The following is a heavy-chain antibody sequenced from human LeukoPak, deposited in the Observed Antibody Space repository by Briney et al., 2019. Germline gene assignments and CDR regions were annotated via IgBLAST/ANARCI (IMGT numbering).Heavy chain of an antibody. CDR3: ARDQGYDFWSGYYIGPWKGYYYYYMDV. CDR1: GYTFTSYA. Sequence: ASVKVSCKASGYTFTSYAMNWVRQAPAQGLEWMGWINTNTGNPTYAQGFTGRFVFSLDTSVSTAYLQISSLKAEDTAVYYCARDQGYDFWSGYYIGPWKGYYYYYMDVWGKGTTVTVSS. J-gene: IGHJ6*03. D-gene: IGHD3-3*01. CDR2: INTNTGNP. V-gene: IGHV7-4-1*02.